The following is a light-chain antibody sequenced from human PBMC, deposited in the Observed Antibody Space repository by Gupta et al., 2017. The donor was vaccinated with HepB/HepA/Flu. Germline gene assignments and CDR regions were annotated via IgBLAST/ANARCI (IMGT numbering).Light chain of an antibody. V-gene: IGKV1-39*01. CDR2: EAS. J-gene: IGKJ5*01. CDR3: QQSHDLPIT. CDR1: QSITNY. Sequence: DIQMTQSPTSLSASVGDRVTITCRAGQSITNYLSWYQQKPGKAPKLLIYEASNLQSGVPSRFSGSGSGTDFTLTISRLQPEDSATYYCQQSHDLPITFGQGTQLEIK.